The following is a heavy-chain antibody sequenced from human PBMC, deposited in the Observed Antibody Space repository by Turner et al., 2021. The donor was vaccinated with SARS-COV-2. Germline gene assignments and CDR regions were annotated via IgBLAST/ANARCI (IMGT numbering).Heavy chain of an antibody. D-gene: IGHD5-18*01. CDR1: GGSISSGGYY. Sequence: QVQLQEPGPGLVKPSQTLSLNCTVSGGSISSGGYYWSWIRQHPGKGLEWIGNIYYSGSTYYNSSLKSRVTISVDTSKNQFSLKLSSVTAADTAVYYCAGQLWLRGAFDIWGQGTMVTVSS. V-gene: IGHV4-31*03. J-gene: IGHJ3*02. CDR2: IYYSGST. CDR3: AGQLWLRGAFDI.